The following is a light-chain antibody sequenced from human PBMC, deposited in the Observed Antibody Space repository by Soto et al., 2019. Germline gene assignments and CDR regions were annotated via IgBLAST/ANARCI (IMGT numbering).Light chain of an antibody. J-gene: IGLJ2*01. CDR3: QSYASSLSRV. Sequence: QSALTQPPSVSGAPGQRVTISCTGSSSNIGAGYDVHWYQQLPGTAPKLLIYGNSNRPSGVPDRFSGSKSGTSASLAITGLQAEDEADYYCQSYASSLSRVFGGGTKVTVL. CDR1: SSNIGAGYD. CDR2: GNS. V-gene: IGLV1-40*01.